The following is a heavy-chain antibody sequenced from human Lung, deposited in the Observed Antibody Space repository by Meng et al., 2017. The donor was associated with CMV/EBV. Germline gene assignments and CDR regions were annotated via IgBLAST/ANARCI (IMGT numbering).Heavy chain of an antibody. Sequence: SXTLSLXCTLSLGSISSGSYYWSWLRQPPGKGLEWIGSIHYTGSTNYNPSLKTRVSISEDTSKNEFSLTLTSATAADTAVYYCARTQWHVGYFDNWGQGRLITVSS. V-gene: IGHV4-39*07. CDR3: ARTQWHVGYFDN. CDR2: IHYTGST. D-gene: IGHD6-19*01. J-gene: IGHJ4*02. CDR1: LGSISSGSYY.